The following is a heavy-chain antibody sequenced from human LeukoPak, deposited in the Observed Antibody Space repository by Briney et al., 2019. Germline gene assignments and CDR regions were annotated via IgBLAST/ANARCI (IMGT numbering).Heavy chain of an antibody. Sequence: ASVKVSCKASGYTFSNYGFSWVRQAPGQGLEWMGWITPYNGNTNYAQKFQGRLTMTTDTSTTTAYMELANLSSDDAAVYYCARDPSPHLGDTRYYFDYWGQGTLVTVSS. CDR1: GYTFSNYG. J-gene: IGHJ4*02. V-gene: IGHV1-18*01. CDR3: ARDPSPHLGDTRYYFDY. CDR2: ITPYNGNT.